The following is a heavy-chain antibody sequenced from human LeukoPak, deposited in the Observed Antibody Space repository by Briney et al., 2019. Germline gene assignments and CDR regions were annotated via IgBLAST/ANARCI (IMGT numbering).Heavy chain of an antibody. CDR2: IKQDGSEK. CDR3: AREDTMARGAEY. CDR1: GFTFSSYW. D-gene: IGHD3-10*01. V-gene: IGHV3-7*01. J-gene: IGHJ4*02. Sequence: GGSLRLSCAAPGFTFSSYWMSWVRQAPGKGLEWVANIKQDGSEKYYVDSVKGRFTISRDNAKNSLCLQMNSLRAEDTAVYYCAREDTMARGAEYWGQGTLVTVSS.